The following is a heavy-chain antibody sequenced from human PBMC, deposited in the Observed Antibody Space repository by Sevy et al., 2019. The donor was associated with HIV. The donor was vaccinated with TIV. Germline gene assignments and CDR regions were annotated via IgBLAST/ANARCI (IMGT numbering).Heavy chain of an antibody. CDR3: ARDQHDYGGNLRTGWFDP. CDR1: GFTFSSYA. V-gene: IGHV3-30-3*01. Sequence: GGPLRLSCAASGFTFSSYAMHWVRQAPGKGLEWVAVISYDGNNKYYADSVKGRFTISRDNSKNTLYLQMNSLRPEDTAVYYCARDQHDYGGNLRTGWFDPWGQGTLVTVSS. D-gene: IGHD4-17*01. J-gene: IGHJ5*02. CDR2: ISYDGNNK.